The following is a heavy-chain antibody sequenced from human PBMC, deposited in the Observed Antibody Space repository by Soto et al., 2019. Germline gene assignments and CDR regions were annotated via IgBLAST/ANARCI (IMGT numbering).Heavy chain of an antibody. Sequence: GASVKVSCKASGGTFSSYAISWVRQAPGQGLEWMGGIIPIFGTANYAQKFQGRVTITADESTSTAYMELSSLRSEDTAVYYCARDPVGAVTSKWFDPWGQGTLVTVSS. V-gene: IGHV1-69*13. CDR1: GGTFSSYA. CDR3: ARDPVGAVTSKWFDP. D-gene: IGHD6-19*01. J-gene: IGHJ5*02. CDR2: IIPIFGTA.